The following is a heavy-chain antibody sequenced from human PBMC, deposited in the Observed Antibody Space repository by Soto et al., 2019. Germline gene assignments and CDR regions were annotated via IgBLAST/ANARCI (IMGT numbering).Heavy chain of an antibody. CDR3: AREAMPHSRGWHY. CDR1: GGTSSSYA. J-gene: IGHJ4*02. D-gene: IGHD6-19*01. CDR2: IIPEFARA. Sequence: QVQLVQSGAEVKKPGSSVKVSCKAPGGTSSSYAIIWVRQAPGQGLEWMGEIIPEFARANYAQKFQGRVTITADESTSTAYMELSSLTSDDTAVYYCAREAMPHSRGWHYWGQGTRVTVSS. V-gene: IGHV1-69*12.